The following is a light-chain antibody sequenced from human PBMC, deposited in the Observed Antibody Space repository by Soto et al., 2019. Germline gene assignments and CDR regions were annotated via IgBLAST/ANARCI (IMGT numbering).Light chain of an antibody. CDR3: QQYDVWAT. CDR2: TAS. V-gene: IGKV3-15*01. J-gene: IGKJ1*01. Sequence: EIVMTQSPATLSVSPGEGVTLSCRASQNVGRHVAWYQQKPGQAPRLLSYTASTRSTGVPAKFSAGGSGTEFSLTISSLQSEDFAVYFCQQYDVWATFGQGTKV. CDR1: QNVGRH.